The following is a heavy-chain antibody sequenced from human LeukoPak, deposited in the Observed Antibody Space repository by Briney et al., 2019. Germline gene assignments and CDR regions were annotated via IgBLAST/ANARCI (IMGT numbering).Heavy chain of an antibody. Sequence: PGGSLRLSCGVSGFSLDDYGMGWVRQAPGKGLEYVSGINWNGAETGSADSVKGRFTISRDNAKKSLYLQMNSLRAEDTAVYYCARDFPDWSGYYIFDYWGQGTLVTVSS. CDR3: ARDFPDWSGYYIFDY. V-gene: IGHV3-20*04. J-gene: IGHJ4*02. D-gene: IGHD3-3*01. CDR1: GFSLDDYG. CDR2: INWNGAET.